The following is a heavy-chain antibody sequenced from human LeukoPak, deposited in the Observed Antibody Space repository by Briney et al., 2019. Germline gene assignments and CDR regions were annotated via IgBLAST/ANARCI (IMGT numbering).Heavy chain of an antibody. J-gene: IGHJ3*01. D-gene: IGHD1-26*01. Sequence: SETLSLTCAVYGGSFSGYYWSWIRQSPGKGLEWIGEINHSGCTNQNPSLKSRVTISIDTSKNQSSLKLSSVTAADTAVYYCAIGVGPTTAAFDFWGQGTMVTVSS. CDR2: INHSGCT. CDR1: GGSFSGYY. V-gene: IGHV4-34*01. CDR3: AIGVGPTTAAFDF.